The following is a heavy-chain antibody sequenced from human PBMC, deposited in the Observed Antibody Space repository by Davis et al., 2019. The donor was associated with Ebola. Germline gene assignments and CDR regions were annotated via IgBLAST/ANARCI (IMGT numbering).Heavy chain of an antibody. CDR3: VSRRDGYCSNC. V-gene: IGHV3-53*01. CDR2: VTPGGDS. D-gene: IGHD5-24*01. J-gene: IGHJ4*02. CDR1: GFTVSSNY. Sequence: PGGSLRLSCAASGFTVSSNYMNWVRQAPGKGLEWVSLVTPGGDSFYADSVKGRFATSRDNSMNTLYLQMNSLRDDDTAVYHCVSRRDGYCSNCWGQGTLVTVSS.